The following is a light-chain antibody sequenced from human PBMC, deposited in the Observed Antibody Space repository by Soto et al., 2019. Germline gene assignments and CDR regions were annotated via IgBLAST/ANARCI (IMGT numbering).Light chain of an antibody. CDR3: FSFTSTNTHV. V-gene: IGLV2-23*01. J-gene: IGLJ1*01. Sequence: QSALTRPASVSGSPGQSVTISCTGTSSGFGSYKFVSWYQHHPGTVPKVIIYETSKRPSGVSDRFSGSKSGNTASLTISGLQAEDEADYYCFSFTSTNTHVFGSGTKATVL. CDR2: ETS. CDR1: SSGFGSYKF.